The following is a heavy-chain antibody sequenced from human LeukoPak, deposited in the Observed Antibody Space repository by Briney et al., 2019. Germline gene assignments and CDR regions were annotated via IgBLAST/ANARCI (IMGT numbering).Heavy chain of an antibody. CDR3: AKGHTSGWYYFDS. J-gene: IGHJ4*02. Sequence: GGSLRLSCAASGFTFSSYAMSWVPQAPGKGLEWVSAISGSRSYTYYADSVKGRFIISSDNSNNMLYLQMNSLRAEDTAVYYCAKGHTSGWYYFDSGGQGTLVTVSS. CDR2: ISGSRSYT. V-gene: IGHV3-23*01. D-gene: IGHD6-19*01. CDR1: GFTFSSYA.